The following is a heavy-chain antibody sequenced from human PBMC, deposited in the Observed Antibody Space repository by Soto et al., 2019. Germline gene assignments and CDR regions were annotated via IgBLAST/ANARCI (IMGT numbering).Heavy chain of an antibody. J-gene: IGHJ4*02. CDR2: ISYSGST. CDR1: GDSIITQY. CDR3: ARGGWSLDY. Sequence: SETLSLTCTVSGDSIITQYWSWIRQPPGKGLEWIGYISYSGSTNYNPSLKSRVTMSVDTSNNQFSLRLSSVTAADTAVYYCARGGWSLDYWGQGTPVTVSS. V-gene: IGHV4-59*11. D-gene: IGHD6-19*01.